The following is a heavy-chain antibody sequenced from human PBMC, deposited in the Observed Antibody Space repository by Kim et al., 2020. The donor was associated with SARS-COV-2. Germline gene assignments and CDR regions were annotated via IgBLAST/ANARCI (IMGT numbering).Heavy chain of an antibody. V-gene: IGHV3-33*06. J-gene: IGHJ4*02. CDR2: YDGSNK. CDR3: AKEDDY. Sequence: YDGSNKYYADSVKGRFTISRDNSKNTLYLQMNSLRAEDTAEYYCAKEDDYWGQGTLVTVSS.